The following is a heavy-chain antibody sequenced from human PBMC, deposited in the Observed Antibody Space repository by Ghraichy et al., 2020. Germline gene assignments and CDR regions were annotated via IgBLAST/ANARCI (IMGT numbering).Heavy chain of an antibody. CDR1: GYSINSGYY. CDR2: THHTGST. D-gene: IGHD1-26*01. Sequence: SQTLSLTCGVSGYSINSGYYWGWTRQSPEKGLEWIGTTHHTGSTYFNPSLRSRVTITVDTTKNQVSLKLNSVTAADTAVYYCARTFTGSFPNAFDLWGQGTMVTVSS. J-gene: IGHJ3*01. CDR3: ARTFTGSFPNAFDL. V-gene: IGHV4-38-2*01.